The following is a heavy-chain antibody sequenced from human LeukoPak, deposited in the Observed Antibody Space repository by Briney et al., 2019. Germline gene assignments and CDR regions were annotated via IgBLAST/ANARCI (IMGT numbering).Heavy chain of an antibody. Sequence: VASVKVSCKASGYTFTGYHMHWVRQAPGQGLEWMGTIHPSGGTTTYAQKLQGRVTMTTDTSTSTAYMEPRSLRSDDTAVYYCARDGPHLICSGGSCSLDYWGQGTLVTVSS. D-gene: IGHD2-15*01. CDR1: GYTFTGYH. J-gene: IGHJ4*02. CDR3: ARDGPHLICSGGSCSLDY. CDR2: IHPSGGTT. V-gene: IGHV1-46*01.